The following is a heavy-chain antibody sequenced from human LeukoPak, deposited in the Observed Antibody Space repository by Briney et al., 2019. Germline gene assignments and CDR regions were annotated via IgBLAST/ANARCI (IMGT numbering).Heavy chain of an antibody. CDR2: IYTNGGT. CDR1: GDSISNYF. CDR3: ARDLLFSGSSKDRGWFDP. J-gene: IGHJ5*02. D-gene: IGHD3/OR15-3a*01. Sequence: PSETLFLTCAVSGDSISNYFWSWIRQPAREGLEWVGRIYTNGGTNYNPSPKSRVTISVDKSKNQLSLKLTSMTAAGTAVYFCARDLLFSGSSKDRGWFDPWGRGTLVTASS. V-gene: IGHV4-4*07.